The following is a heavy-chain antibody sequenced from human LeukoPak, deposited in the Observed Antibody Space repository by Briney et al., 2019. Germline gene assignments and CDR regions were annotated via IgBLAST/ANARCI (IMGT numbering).Heavy chain of an antibody. V-gene: IGHV3-23*01. Sequence: GGSLRLSCAASGFTFSSYAMSWVRQAPGKGLEWVSAISGSGGSTYYADSVKGRFTISRDNSKNTLYLQMNSLRAEDTAVYYCAKLGCSSTSCLYGMDAWGQGTTVTVSS. CDR3: AKLGCSSTSCLYGMDA. CDR1: GFTFSSYA. CDR2: ISGSGGST. J-gene: IGHJ6*02. D-gene: IGHD2-2*01.